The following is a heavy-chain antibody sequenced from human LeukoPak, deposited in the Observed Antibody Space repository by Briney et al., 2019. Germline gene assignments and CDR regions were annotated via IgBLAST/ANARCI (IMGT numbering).Heavy chain of an antibody. J-gene: IGHJ4*02. D-gene: IGHD6-19*01. CDR1: GYSFTSYW. CDR2: IYPGDSDT. CDR3: ARHFNSCWYPDEDDY. Sequence: GESLKISCKGSGYSFTSYWIGWVRQMPGKGLEWMGIIYPGDSDTRYSPSFQGQVTISADESISTAYLQWSSPKASDTAMYYCARHFNSCWYPDEDDYWSQGTLVTVSS. V-gene: IGHV5-51*01.